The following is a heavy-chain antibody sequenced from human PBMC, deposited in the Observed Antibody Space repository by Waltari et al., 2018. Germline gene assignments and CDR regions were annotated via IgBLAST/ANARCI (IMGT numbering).Heavy chain of an antibody. D-gene: IGHD3-22*01. CDR3: ARDNLFRGDTAMVSYYDSSGYDY. Sequence: QVQLQESGPGLVKPSETLSLTCAVSGYSISSGYYWGWIRQPPGKGLEWFGSFYHVGSTYYNQSLTSRGTISVDTSKNQFSLKLSSVTAADTAVYYCARDNLFRGDTAMVSYYDSSGYDYWCQGTLVTVSS. J-gene: IGHJ4*02. CDR1: GYSISSGYY. V-gene: IGHV4-38-2*02. CDR2: FYHVGST.